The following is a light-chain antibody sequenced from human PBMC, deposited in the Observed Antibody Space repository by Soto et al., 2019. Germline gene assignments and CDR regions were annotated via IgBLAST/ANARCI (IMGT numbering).Light chain of an antibody. CDR1: SSDIGGYNY. CDR3: SSYTSISTIV. J-gene: IGLJ1*01. Sequence: QSVLTQPASVSGSRGQLITISCTGTSSDIGGYNYVSWYQQYPGKAPKVMIYEVRNRPSGVSNRFSGTKSGNTASLPISGLQAEDEADYFCSSYTSISTIVFGAGTKVTVL. V-gene: IGLV2-14*01. CDR2: EVR.